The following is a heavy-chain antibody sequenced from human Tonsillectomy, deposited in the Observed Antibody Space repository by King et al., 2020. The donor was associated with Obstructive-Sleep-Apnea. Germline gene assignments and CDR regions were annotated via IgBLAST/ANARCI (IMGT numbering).Heavy chain of an antibody. D-gene: IGHD1-26*01. CDR1: GFTFGNYA. Sequence: VQLVESGGGLVQPGGSLRLSCAASGFTFGNYAMSWVRQAPGKELEWVSAISVSGGTTYFADSVKGRFTISRENSQNTLYLQMNRLRAEDTAVYYCARLEGELPLSRYWGQGTLVTVSS. CDR2: ISVSGGTT. J-gene: IGHJ4*02. V-gene: IGHV3-23*04. CDR3: ARLEGELPLSRY.